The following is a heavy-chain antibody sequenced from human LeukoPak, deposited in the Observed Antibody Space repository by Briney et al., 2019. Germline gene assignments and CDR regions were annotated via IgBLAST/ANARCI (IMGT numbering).Heavy chain of an antibody. CDR3: ARSDIVVVVAATGAFDI. CDR2: IIPIFGTA. D-gene: IGHD2-15*01. Sequence: GASVKVSCKASGYTFTSYAMNWVRQAPGQGLEWMGGIIPIFGTANYAQKFQGRVTITADESTSTAYMELSSLRSEDTAVYYCARSDIVVVVAATGAFDIWGQGTMVTVSS. V-gene: IGHV1-69*13. CDR1: GYTFTSYA. J-gene: IGHJ3*02.